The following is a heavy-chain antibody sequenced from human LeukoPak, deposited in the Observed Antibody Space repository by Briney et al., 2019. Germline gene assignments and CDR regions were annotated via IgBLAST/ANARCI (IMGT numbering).Heavy chain of an antibody. V-gene: IGHV6-1*01. CDR3: ARDSSVVPAASRYYYMDV. CDR1: GDSVSSNSAA. D-gene: IGHD2-2*01. CDR2: TYYRSKWYN. J-gene: IGHJ6*03. Sequence: SQTLSLTCAISGDSVSSNSAAWNWIRQSPSRGLEWLGRTYYRSKWYNDYAVSVKSRITINPDTSKNQFSLQLNSVTPEDTAVYYCARDSSVVPAASRYYYMDVWGKGTTVTVSS.